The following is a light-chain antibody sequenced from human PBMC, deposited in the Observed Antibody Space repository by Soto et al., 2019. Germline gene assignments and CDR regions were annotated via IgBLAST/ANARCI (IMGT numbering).Light chain of an antibody. Sequence: EILLTQSPGTVSLSPGERATLSCRASQSVTSSYLAWYQQKPGQAPRLLIYGVSSRATGIPDRFSGSGAGTDFTLTISRLEPEDFAVYYCQQYGDSPLTVGGGTKVDSK. CDR3: QQYGDSPLT. J-gene: IGKJ4*01. CDR2: GVS. V-gene: IGKV3-20*01. CDR1: QSVTSSY.